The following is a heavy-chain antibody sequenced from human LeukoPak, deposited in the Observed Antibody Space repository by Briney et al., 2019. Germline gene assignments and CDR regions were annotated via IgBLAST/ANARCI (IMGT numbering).Heavy chain of an antibody. CDR2: IIPSGHTT. Sequence: GGSLRLSCAASGFTFSSHGMNWVRQAPGKGLEGVSGIIPSGHTTYYADSVRGRFTISRDNSRNTLYLQMNSLRAEDTAVYYCAKDDRWLQFCCWGQGTLVTVSA. V-gene: IGHV3-23*01. J-gene: IGHJ4*02. CDR1: GFTFSSHG. CDR3: AKDDRWLQFCC. D-gene: IGHD5-24*01.